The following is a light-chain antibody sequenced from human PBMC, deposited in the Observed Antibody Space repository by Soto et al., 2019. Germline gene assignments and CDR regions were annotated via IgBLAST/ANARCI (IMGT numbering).Light chain of an antibody. CDR3: QQYNNWPLYT. V-gene: IGKV3-15*01. CDR1: QSVGGN. Sequence: EIVMTQSPATLSVSPGERATLSCRASQSVGGNLAWYQQRPGRAPRLLIYDASTTLTNIPARFSGSGSGKEFTLTISSLQSEDFSLYYCQQYNNWPLYTFGQGTKLEIK. CDR2: DAS. J-gene: IGKJ2*01.